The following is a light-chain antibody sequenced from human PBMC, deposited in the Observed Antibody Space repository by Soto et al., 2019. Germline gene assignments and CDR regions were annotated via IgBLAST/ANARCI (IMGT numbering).Light chain of an antibody. CDR1: TGAVTRGHY. J-gene: IGLJ3*02. Sequence: QSVVTQEPSLTVSPGGTVTLTCASSTGAVTRGHYQNWFQQKPGQAHRSLIDSTSTKHSWTPARFSGSLLGAKAALTLSGVQSEDEAEYYCLLYYGGAWVFGGGTKLTVL. V-gene: IGLV7-43*01. CDR2: STS. CDR3: LLYYGGAWV.